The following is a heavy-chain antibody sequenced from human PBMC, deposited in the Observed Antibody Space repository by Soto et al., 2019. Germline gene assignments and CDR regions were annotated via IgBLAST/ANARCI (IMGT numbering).Heavy chain of an antibody. CDR3: AKDHDYGDYDDFDY. D-gene: IGHD4-17*01. V-gene: IGHV4-39*07. CDR1: GGSISSSSYY. J-gene: IGHJ4*02. Sequence: SETLSLTCTVSGGSISSSSYYWGWIRQPPGKGLEWIGSIYYSGSTYYNPALKSRVTISVDTSKNQFSLRLSSVTAEDTAVYYCAKDHDYGDYDDFDYWGQGALVTVSS. CDR2: IYYSGST.